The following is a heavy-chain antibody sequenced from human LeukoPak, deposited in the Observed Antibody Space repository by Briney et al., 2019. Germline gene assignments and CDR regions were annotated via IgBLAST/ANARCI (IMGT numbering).Heavy chain of an antibody. CDR1: GNTFTDYY. Sequence: ASVKISCKVSGNTFTDYYMHWVQQAPGKGLEWVGLVDPEDGETIYAEKFQGRVTITADTSADTAYMELSSLRSEDTAVYYCARGVYGCPNDYRGQGTLVTVSS. CDR2: VDPEDGET. CDR3: ARGVYGCPNDY. J-gene: IGHJ4*02. D-gene: IGHD2-15*01. V-gene: IGHV1-69-2*01.